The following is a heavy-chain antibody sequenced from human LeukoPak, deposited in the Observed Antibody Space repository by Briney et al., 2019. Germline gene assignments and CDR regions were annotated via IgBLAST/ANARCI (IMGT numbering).Heavy chain of an antibody. CDR3: ARVRGSGYGSGSYYIRGMDV. Sequence: PGGSLRLSCAASGFTVSSNYMSWVRQAPGKGLEWVSVIYSGGSTYYADCVKGRFTISRHNSKNTLYPQMNSLRAEDTVVYYCARVRGSGYGSGSYYIRGMDVWGQGTTVTVSS. J-gene: IGHJ6*02. D-gene: IGHD3-10*01. CDR2: IYSGGST. CDR1: GFTVSSNY. V-gene: IGHV3-53*04.